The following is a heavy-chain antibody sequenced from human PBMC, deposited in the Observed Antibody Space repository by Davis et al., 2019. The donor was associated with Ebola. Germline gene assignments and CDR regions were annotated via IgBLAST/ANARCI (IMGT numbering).Heavy chain of an antibody. J-gene: IGHJ4*02. D-gene: IGHD1-26*01. CDR3: ARASGSYYFDY. Sequence: GGSLRLSCAASGFTFSSYSMNWVRQAPGKGLEWVSSISSNSSYIYYADSVKGRFTISRDNAKNSLYLQMNSLRAEDTAVYYCARASGSYYFDYWGQGTLVTVSS. V-gene: IGHV3-21*01. CDR2: ISSNSSYI. CDR1: GFTFSSYS.